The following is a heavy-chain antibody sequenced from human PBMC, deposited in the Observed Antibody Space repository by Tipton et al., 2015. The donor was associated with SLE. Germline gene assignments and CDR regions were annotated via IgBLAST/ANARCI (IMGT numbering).Heavy chain of an antibody. CDR3: ARDSGGDYEYYFES. Sequence: QVQLVQSGPEVKKPGASVKVSCTASGYTFIDNYMHWVRQAPGQGLEWMGWIDPIRGDTSYAQKFQGRVNLTLDTSTSTAYMDLTSLKAVGTAVYDCARDSGGDYEYYFESWGQGTRVTVSS. CDR1: GYTFIDNY. CDR2: IDPIRGDT. V-gene: IGHV1-2*02. D-gene: IGHD2-21*01. J-gene: IGHJ4*02.